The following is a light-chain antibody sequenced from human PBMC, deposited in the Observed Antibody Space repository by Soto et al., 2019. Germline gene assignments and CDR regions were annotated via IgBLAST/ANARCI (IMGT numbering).Light chain of an antibody. J-gene: IGLJ1*01. CDR3: CSYAGDNSYV. CDR2: DVD. Sequence: QSVLSQPRSVSGSPGQSVTISCTGTSNDVGGYNFVSWYQHHPGKAPTLIIYDVDKRPSGVPDRFSGSKSGNTASLTISGLQADDESDYYCCSYAGDNSYVFGTGTKVTVL. V-gene: IGLV2-11*01. CDR1: SNDVGGYNF.